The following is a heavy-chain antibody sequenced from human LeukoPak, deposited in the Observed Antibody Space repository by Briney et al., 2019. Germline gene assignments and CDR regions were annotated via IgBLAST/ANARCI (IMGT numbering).Heavy chain of an antibody. J-gene: IGHJ4*02. D-gene: IGHD6-13*01. CDR2: IYSGGST. V-gene: IGHV3-53*01. Sequence: GGSPRLSCAASGFTVSSNHMSWVRQGPGKGLEWVSVIYSGGSTYYADSVKGRFTISRDNSKNTLYLQMNSLRAEDTAVYYCASHSSSWYGFDYWGQGTLVTVSS. CDR1: GFTVSSNH. CDR3: ASHSSSWYGFDY.